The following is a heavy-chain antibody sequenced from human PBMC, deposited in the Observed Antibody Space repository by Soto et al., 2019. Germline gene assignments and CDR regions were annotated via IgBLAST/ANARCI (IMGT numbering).Heavy chain of an antibody. CDR2: INPNSGGT. V-gene: IGHV1-2*02. Sequence: ASVKVSCKASGYTFTGYYMHWVRQAPGQGLEWMGWINPNSGGTNYAQKFQGRVTMTRDTSISTAYMELSRLRSDGTAVYYCARGPITIFGVVEDYYYGMDVWGQGTTVTVSS. CDR1: GYTFTGYY. J-gene: IGHJ6*02. CDR3: ARGPITIFGVVEDYYYGMDV. D-gene: IGHD3-3*01.